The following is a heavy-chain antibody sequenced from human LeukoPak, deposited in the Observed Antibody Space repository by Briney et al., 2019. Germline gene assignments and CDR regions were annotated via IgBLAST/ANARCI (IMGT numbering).Heavy chain of an antibody. CDR3: ARQFRDSSGYYSYYFDY. Sequence: PGGSLKISCKGSGYSFTTYWIGWVRQMPGRGLEWMGIIYPGDSDTSYSPSFQGQVTISADKSISTAYLQWSSLKASDTAMYYCARQFRDSSGYYSYYFDYWGQGTLVTVSS. J-gene: IGHJ4*02. D-gene: IGHD3-22*01. V-gene: IGHV5-51*01. CDR2: IYPGDSDT. CDR1: GYSFTTYW.